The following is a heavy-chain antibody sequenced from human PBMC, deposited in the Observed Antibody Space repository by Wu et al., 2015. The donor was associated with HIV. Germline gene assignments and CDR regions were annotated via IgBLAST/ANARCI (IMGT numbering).Heavy chain of an antibody. J-gene: IGHJ6*03. D-gene: IGHD4-23*01. CDR2: INPSGGST. V-gene: IGHV1-46*03. Sequence: QVQLVQSGAEVKKPGASVKVSCKASGYTFTDYFMHWVRQTPGQGFEWMGIINPSGGSTSYAQKFQGRVTMTRDTSTSTVYMELSSLRSEDTAVYYCARASKAAFGGNHYYMDVWGKGTTVTVSS. CDR3: ARASKAAFGGNHYYMDV. CDR1: GYTFTDYF.